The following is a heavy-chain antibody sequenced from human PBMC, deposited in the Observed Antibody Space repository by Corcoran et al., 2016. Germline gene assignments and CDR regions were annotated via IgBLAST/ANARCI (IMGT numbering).Heavy chain of an antibody. J-gene: IGHJ4*02. CDR2: ILYDGVNK. CDR1: GFTFSNYD. V-gene: IGHV3-33*01. Sequence: QVQLVESGGGVVQPGRSLRLSCAASGFTFSNYDMHWVRQAPGKGLEWVTGILYDGVNKNYADSVKGRFTISRDNSKNTLYLQMNGLRAEDTAGYYCVSGDSDYWGQGTLVTVSS. CDR3: VSGDSDY. D-gene: IGHD2-8*02.